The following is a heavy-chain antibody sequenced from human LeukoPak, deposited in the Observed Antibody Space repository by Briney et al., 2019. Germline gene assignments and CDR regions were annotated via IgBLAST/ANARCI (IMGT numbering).Heavy chain of an antibody. Sequence: PGGSLRLSCAASGFAFSSYNMKWVRQAPGKGLEWVPFISTTSTYIYYADSMKGRFTVSRDNSKNLLYLQMDSLRVEDTAVYYCARAGTCSSTSCDGGIEYWGQGTLVTVSS. J-gene: IGHJ4*02. CDR2: ISTTSTYI. D-gene: IGHD2-2*01. V-gene: IGHV3-21*06. CDR3: ARAGTCSSTSCDGGIEY. CDR1: GFAFSSYN.